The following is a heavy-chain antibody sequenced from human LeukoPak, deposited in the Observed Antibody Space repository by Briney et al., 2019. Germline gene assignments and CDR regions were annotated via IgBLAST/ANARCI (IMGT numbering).Heavy chain of an antibody. CDR3: ARDLGGSYFDY. V-gene: IGHV1-2*02. Sequence: ASVKVSCKASGYTFTGYYMHWVRQAPGQGLEWMGWINPNSGGTNYAQKFQGRVTITADKSTSTAYMELSSLRSEDTAVYHCARDLGGSYFDYWGQGTLVTVSS. CDR1: GYTFTGYY. J-gene: IGHJ4*02. CDR2: INPNSGGT. D-gene: IGHD1-26*01.